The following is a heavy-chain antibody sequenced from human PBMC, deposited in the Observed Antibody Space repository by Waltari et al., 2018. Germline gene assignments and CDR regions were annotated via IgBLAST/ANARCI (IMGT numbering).Heavy chain of an antibody. V-gene: IGHV3-74*01. CDR3: VRGGYNDFWSGYYTGWYFDL. D-gene: IGHD3-3*01. CDR1: GFTFSSYW. J-gene: IGHJ2*01. Sequence: EVQLLESGGGLVQPGGSLRLSCAASGFTFSSYWMHWTRHAPGTRLVWVSRIKSDGSSTSYADSGKGRFTISRDNAKNTLYLQMNSLRAEDTAVYYCVRGGYNDFWSGYYTGWYFDLWGRGTLVTVSS. CDR2: IKSDGSST.